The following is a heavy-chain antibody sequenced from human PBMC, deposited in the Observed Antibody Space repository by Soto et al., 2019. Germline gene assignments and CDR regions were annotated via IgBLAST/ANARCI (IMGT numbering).Heavy chain of an antibody. Sequence: PGGSLRLSCGASGFTFSNYYMCWIRQAPGKGLEWVAYISSTGRTIYYAGSVKARLTVSRDNAQNSLSLNLKSRRVEDTAAYYCAGSYSSGWEFDYWGQGTQVTVSS. CDR1: GFTFSNYY. CDR3: AGSYSSGWEFDY. V-gene: IGHV3-11*01. CDR2: ISSTGRTI. D-gene: IGHD6-19*01. J-gene: IGHJ4*02.